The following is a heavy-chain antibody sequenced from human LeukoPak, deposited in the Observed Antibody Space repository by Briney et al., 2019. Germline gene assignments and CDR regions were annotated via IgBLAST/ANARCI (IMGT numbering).Heavy chain of an antibody. V-gene: IGHV4-59*01. CDR2: IYYSGST. Sequence: SETLSLNCTVSGGSISSYYWSWIRQPPGKGLEWIGYIYYSGSTNYNPSLKSRVTISVDTSKNQFSLKLSSVTAADTAVYYCARDHEGFDPWGQGTLVTVSS. J-gene: IGHJ5*02. CDR3: ARDHEGFDP. CDR1: GGSISSYY.